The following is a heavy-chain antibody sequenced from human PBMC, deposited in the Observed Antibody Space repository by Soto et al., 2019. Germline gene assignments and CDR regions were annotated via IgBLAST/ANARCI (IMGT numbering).Heavy chain of an antibody. D-gene: IGHD2-15*01. V-gene: IGHV4-59*01. CDR2: IYYSGST. Sequence: SETLSLTCTVSGGSISSYYWSWIRQPPGKGLEWIGYIYYSGSTHYNPSLKSRVTISIDTSKNQFSLKLSSVTAADTAVYYCARDLPSRGGSMGFYLAVWGKGTTVTVSS. J-gene: IGHJ6*03. CDR1: GGSISSYY. CDR3: ARDLPSRGGSMGFYLAV.